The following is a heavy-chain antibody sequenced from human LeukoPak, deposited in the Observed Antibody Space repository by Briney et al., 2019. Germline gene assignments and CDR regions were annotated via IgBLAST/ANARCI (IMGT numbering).Heavy chain of an antibody. J-gene: IGHJ4*02. CDR1: GFTSNTHW. CDR3: ATSEGY. CDR2: IKQDGRDT. V-gene: IGHV3-7*03. Sequence: GGSLRLSCAASGFTSNTHWMSWVRQAPGKGLEWVANIKQDGRDTYYVDSVKGRFTISRDNAKNSLNLQMNSLRAEDTAMYYCATSEGYWGQGTLVTASS.